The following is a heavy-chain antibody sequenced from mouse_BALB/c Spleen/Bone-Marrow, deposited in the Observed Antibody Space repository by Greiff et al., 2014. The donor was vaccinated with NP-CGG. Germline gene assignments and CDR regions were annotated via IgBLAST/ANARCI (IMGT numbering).Heavy chain of an antibody. V-gene: IGHV2-6-5*01. J-gene: IGHJ1*01. CDR1: GLSLNDYV. CDR3: AKQYGNSGWYFDV. CDR2: IWGGGST. D-gene: IGHD2-1*01. Sequence: QVQLKESGPGLVAPSQSLSITCTVSGLSLNDYVISWIRQPPGKGLEWLGIIWGGGSTYYNPALKSRLTISKDNSRSQVFLKMNSLQTDDTAMYYCAKQYGNSGWYFDVWGAGTTVAVSS.